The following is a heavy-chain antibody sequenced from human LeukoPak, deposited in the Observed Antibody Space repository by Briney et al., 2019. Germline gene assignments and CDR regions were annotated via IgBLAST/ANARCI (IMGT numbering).Heavy chain of an antibody. J-gene: IGHJ4*02. CDR2: INHSGST. CDR1: GGSFSGYY. V-gene: IGHV4-34*01. Sequence: SETLSLTCAVSGGSFSGYYWSWIRQPPGKGLEWIGEINHSGSTNYNPSLKSRVTISVDTSKNQFSLKLSSVTAADTAVYYCAGLYYDILTGYYKGNYWGQGTLVTVSS. CDR3: AGLYYDILTGYYKGNY. D-gene: IGHD3-9*01.